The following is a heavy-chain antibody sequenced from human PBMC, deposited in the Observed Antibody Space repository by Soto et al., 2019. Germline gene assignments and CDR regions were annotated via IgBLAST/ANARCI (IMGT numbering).Heavy chain of an antibody. D-gene: IGHD6-6*01. J-gene: IGHJ6*02. CDR2: ISYDGSNK. CDR1: GFTFSSYA. Sequence: QVQLVESGGGVVQPGRSLRLSCAASGFTFSSYAMHWVRQAPGKGLEWVAVISYDGSNKYYADSVKGRFTISRDNSKNTLYLQMNGLRAEDTAVYYCARDKEYRIAARLPDRVPPGGMDVWGQGTTVTVSS. CDR3: ARDKEYRIAARLPDRVPPGGMDV. V-gene: IGHV3-30-3*01.